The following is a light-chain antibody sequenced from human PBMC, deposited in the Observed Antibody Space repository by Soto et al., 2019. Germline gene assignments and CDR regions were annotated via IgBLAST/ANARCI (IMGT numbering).Light chain of an antibody. J-gene: IGKJ1*01. CDR1: ETIRGL. CDR2: DAS. Sequence: EIVLTQSPGTLSVSPAERATLSCRASETIRGLLAWYKQRPGQPPRLLIYDASNRATGIPARFSGRGSGTEFPLTIPSLQSECFAVYYCQQYNSWPRTFRQGTKVDIK. V-gene: IGKV3D-15*01. CDR3: QQYNSWPRT.